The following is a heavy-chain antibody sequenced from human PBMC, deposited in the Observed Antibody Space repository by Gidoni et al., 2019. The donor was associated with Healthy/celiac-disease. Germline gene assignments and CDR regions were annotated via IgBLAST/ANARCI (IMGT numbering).Heavy chain of an antibody. J-gene: IGHJ3*02. V-gene: IGHV1-46*01. CDR2: INPSGGST. D-gene: IGHD3-22*01. CDR3: ARGDYYDSSGDAFDI. Sequence: GQGLEWMGIINPSGGSTSYAQKFKGRVTMTRDTSTSTVYMERSSLRSEDTAVYYCARGDYYDSSGDAFDIWGQGTMVTVSA.